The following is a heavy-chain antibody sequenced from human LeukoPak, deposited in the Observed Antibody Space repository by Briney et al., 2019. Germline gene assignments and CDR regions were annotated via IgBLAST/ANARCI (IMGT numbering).Heavy chain of an antibody. Sequence: ASVKVSCKASGYTFTSYGISWVRQAPGQGLEWMGWISAYNGNTNYAQKLQGRVTMTTDTSTSTAYMELRSLRSDDTAVYYCARGAVVVVAATRFIFDPWGQGTLVTVSS. D-gene: IGHD2-15*01. V-gene: IGHV1-18*01. CDR1: GYTFTSYG. J-gene: IGHJ5*02. CDR2: ISAYNGNT. CDR3: ARGAVVVVAATRFIFDP.